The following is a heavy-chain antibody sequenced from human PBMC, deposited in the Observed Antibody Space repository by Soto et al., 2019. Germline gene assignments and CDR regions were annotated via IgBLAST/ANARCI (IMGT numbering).Heavy chain of an antibody. Sequence: PGGSLRLSCAASGFTFSSYAMSWVRQAPGKGLEWVSAISGSGVSTYYADSVKGRFTISRDNSKNTLYLQMNSLRAEDTAVYYCAKDLRYYDILTGYFPFDSWGQGTLVTV. J-gene: IGHJ4*02. CDR3: AKDLRYYDILTGYFPFDS. V-gene: IGHV3-23*01. D-gene: IGHD3-9*01. CDR2: ISGSGVST. CDR1: GFTFSSYA.